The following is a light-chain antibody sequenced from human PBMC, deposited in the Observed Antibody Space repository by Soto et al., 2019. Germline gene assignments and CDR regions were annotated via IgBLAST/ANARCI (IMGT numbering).Light chain of an antibody. Sequence: DIQMTQSPSSLSASVGDRVTVTCRASQDISRYLAWYQQKPGQVPELLIYAASTLHSGVSSRFSGSGSGTHFTLTITSLQPEDVATYYCHKYDSAPLSFGGGTKVDIK. CDR2: AAS. CDR3: HKYDSAPLS. CDR1: QDISRY. V-gene: IGKV1-27*01. J-gene: IGKJ4*01.